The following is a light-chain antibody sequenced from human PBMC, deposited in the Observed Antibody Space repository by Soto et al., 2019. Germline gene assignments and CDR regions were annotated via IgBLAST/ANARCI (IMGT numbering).Light chain of an antibody. V-gene: IGKV1-5*01. CDR1: QSISYW. J-gene: IGKJ1*01. CDR2: DAS. CDR3: QQYNSYSPWT. Sequence: DIQMTQSPSTLSASVGDRVTITCRASQSISYWLAWYQQKPGKAPKLLIYDASSLESGVPSRFSGSGSGTEFTLTISSLQPDDFATYYCQQYNSYSPWTFGQGTKVEIK.